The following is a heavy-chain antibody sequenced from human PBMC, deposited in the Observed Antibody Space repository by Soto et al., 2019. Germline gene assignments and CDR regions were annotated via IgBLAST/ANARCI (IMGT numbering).Heavy chain of an antibody. CDR3: AKDRDYYDSSGFVY. Sequence: GGSLRLSCAASGFTFSSYGMHWVRQAPGKGLEWVAVISYDGSNKYYADSVKGRFTISRDNSKNTLYLQMNSLRAEDTAVYYCAKDRDYYDSSGFVYWGQGTLVTVSS. CDR2: ISYDGSNK. J-gene: IGHJ4*02. V-gene: IGHV3-30*18. D-gene: IGHD3-22*01. CDR1: GFTFSSYG.